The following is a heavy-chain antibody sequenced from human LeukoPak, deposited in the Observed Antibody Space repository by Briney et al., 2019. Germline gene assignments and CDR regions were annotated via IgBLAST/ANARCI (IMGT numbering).Heavy chain of an antibody. CDR1: GFTFNNFW. J-gene: IGHJ4*02. Sequence: GGSLRLSCAASGFTFNNFWMYWVRQAPGKGLVWVSRINGDGTSISYADSVKGRFAISRDNAKDALYLQMNGLRAEDTALYFCTRDFRNLGFDYWGQGTLVTVSS. CDR3: TRDFRNLGFDY. V-gene: IGHV3-74*01. CDR2: INGDGTSI. D-gene: IGHD1-14*01.